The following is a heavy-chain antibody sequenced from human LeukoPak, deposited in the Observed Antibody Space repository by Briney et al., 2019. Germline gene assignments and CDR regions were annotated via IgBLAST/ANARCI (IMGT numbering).Heavy chain of an antibody. J-gene: IGHJ4*02. Sequence: GGSLRLSCAASGFTFSSYAMHWVRQAPGKGLEYVSAISSNEIGTYYANSVEGRFTISRDNSKNTLYLQMGSLRPEDTAVYYCARVNYGSGSYPPEYYFDYWGQRTLVTVSS. CDR2: ISSNEIGT. D-gene: IGHD3-10*01. V-gene: IGHV3-64*01. CDR1: GFTFSSYA. CDR3: ARVNYGSGSYPPEYYFDY.